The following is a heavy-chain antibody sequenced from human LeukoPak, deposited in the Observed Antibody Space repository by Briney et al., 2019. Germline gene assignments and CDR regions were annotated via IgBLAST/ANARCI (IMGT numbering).Heavy chain of an antibody. J-gene: IGHJ3*02. CDR2: IIPKSGDS. CDR3: ARSGSGSSWYGGTMWSFDI. D-gene: IGHD6-13*01. Sequence: GASVKVSCKASGYTFSGYYIHGVRQAPGQGLEWMGRIIPKSGDSKYTQKFQGRVAMTRDTSITTAYMELTRLTSDDTAVYFCARSGSGSSWYGGTMWSFDIWGQGTLVTVSS. CDR1: GYTFSGYY. V-gene: IGHV1-2*06.